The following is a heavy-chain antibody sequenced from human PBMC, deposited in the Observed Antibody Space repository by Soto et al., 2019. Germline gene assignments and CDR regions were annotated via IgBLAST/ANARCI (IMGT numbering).Heavy chain of an antibody. J-gene: IGHJ4*02. Sequence: EVQLLESGGGLVQPGGSLRLSCAASGFTFSSYAMSWVRQAPGKGLEWVSAISGSGGSTDYVDSVKGRFTISRDNSKKRLHLRINNLRAEDTAVYYRAKLQAYRYAPGAYFDYWGQGTQVTVSS. D-gene: IGHD5-18*01. CDR2: ISGSGGST. CDR1: GFTFSSYA. CDR3: AKLQAYRYAPGAYFDY. V-gene: IGHV3-23*01.